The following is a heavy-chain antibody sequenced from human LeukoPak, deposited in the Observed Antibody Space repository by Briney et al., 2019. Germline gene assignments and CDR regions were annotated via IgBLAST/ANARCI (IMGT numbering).Heavy chain of an antibody. CDR1: GLSVSTTN. CDR2: IYSGSDT. J-gene: IGHJ4*02. Sequence: GGSLRLSCAVSGLSVSTTNMGWVRQSPEEGLEWVSLIYSGSDTYYIDSVKGRFTVSRDNSKNMLYLQMNSLRAEDTAVYYCAKVFHGSNWSPFEYWGQGILVTVSA. V-gene: IGHV3-53*01. D-gene: IGHD6-13*01. CDR3: AKVFHGSNWSPFEY.